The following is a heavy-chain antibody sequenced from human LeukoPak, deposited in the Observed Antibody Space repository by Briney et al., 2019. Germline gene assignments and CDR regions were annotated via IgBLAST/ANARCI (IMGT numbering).Heavy chain of an antibody. CDR3: ARTSIAARRANAFDI. CDR1: GGSLSSGGYS. CDR2: IYHSGST. J-gene: IGHJ3*02. Sequence: PSETLSLTCAVSGGSLSSGGYSWSWIRQPPGKGLEWIGYIYHSGSTYYNPSLKSRVTISVDRSKNQFSLKLSSVTAADTAVYYCARTSIAARRANAFDIWGQGTMVTVSS. D-gene: IGHD6-6*01. V-gene: IGHV4-30-2*01.